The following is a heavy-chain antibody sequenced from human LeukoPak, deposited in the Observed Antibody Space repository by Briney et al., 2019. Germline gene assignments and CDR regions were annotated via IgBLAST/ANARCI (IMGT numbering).Heavy chain of an antibody. J-gene: IGHJ4*02. CDR2: MYYSGST. V-gene: IGHV4-59*01. D-gene: IGHD3-10*01. CDR1: GGSISSNY. Sequence: NPSETLSLTCTVSGGSISSNYCSWIRQPPGKGLEWIGYMYYSGSTNYNPSLKSRVTISVDTSKNQFSLKLSSVTAADTAVYYCAINFGELAYYYWGQGTLVTVSS. CDR3: AINFGELAYYY.